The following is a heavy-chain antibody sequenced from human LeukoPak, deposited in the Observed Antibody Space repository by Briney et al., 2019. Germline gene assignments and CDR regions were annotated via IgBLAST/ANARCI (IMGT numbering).Heavy chain of an antibody. V-gene: IGHV1-18*01. CDR2: ISAYNGNT. J-gene: IGHJ4*02. CDR3: ARDHTGYCSSTSCCAPFDY. CDR1: GYTFTSYG. Sequence: ASVKVSCKASGYTFTSYGISWVRQAPGQGLEWMGWISAYNGNTNYAQKLQGRVTMTTDTSTSTAYMELRSLRSDDTAVYYCARDHTGYCSSTSCCAPFDYWGQGTLVTVSS. D-gene: IGHD2-2*01.